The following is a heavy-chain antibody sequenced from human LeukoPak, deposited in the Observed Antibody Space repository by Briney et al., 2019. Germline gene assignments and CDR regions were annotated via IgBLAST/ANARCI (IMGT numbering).Heavy chain of an antibody. CDR3: ASGEYYYDSSGYLPGGYFDY. CDR2: IIPIFGTA. CDR1: GGTFSSYT. Sequence: SVKVSCKASGGTFSSYTISWVRQAPGQGLEWMGRIIPIFGTANYAQKFQGRVTITTDESTSTAYMELSSLRSEDTAVYYCASGEYYYDSSGYLPGGYFDYWGQGTLVTVSS. V-gene: IGHV1-69*05. D-gene: IGHD3-22*01. J-gene: IGHJ4*02.